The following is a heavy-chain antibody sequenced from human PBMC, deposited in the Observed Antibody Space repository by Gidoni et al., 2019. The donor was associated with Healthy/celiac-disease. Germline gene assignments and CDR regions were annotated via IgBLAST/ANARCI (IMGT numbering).Heavy chain of an antibody. V-gene: IGHV4-34*01. CDR2: INHSGST. Sequence: QVQLQQWGAGLLKPSETLSLTCAVYGGSSSGYYWSWIRQPPGKGLEWIGEINHSGSTNYNPSLKSRVTISVDTSKNQFSRKLSSVTAADTAVYYCARGVGMVRGVMGWFDPWGQGTLVTVSS. J-gene: IGHJ5*02. CDR1: GGSSSGYY. D-gene: IGHD3-10*01. CDR3: ARGVGMVRGVMGWFDP.